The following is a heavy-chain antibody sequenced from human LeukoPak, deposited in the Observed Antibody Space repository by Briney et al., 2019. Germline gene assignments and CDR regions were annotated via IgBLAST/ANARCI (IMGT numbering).Heavy chain of an antibody. Sequence: ASVKVSCKAFGYTFTGYYMHWVRQAPGQGLEWMGWINPNSGGTNYAQKFQGRVTMTRDTSISTAYMELSRLRSDDTAVYYCARDRSGQWLPKGYWGQGTLVTVSS. V-gene: IGHV1-2*02. CDR1: GYTFTGYY. J-gene: IGHJ4*02. CDR3: ARDRSGQWLPKGY. D-gene: IGHD6-19*01. CDR2: INPNSGGT.